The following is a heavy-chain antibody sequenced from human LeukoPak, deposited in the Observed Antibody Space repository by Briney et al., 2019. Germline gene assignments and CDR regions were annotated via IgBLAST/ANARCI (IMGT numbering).Heavy chain of an antibody. Sequence: ASVKVSCKASGYTFTSYDINWVRQATGQGLEWMGWMNPNSGNTGYAQKLQGRVTMTRDTSISTAYMEPRSLRSEDTAVYYCARDYGGNSGWFDPWGQGTLVTVSS. CDR1: GYTFTSYD. CDR2: MNPNSGNT. D-gene: IGHD2-21*01. CDR3: ARDYGGNSGWFDP. J-gene: IGHJ5*02. V-gene: IGHV1-8*01.